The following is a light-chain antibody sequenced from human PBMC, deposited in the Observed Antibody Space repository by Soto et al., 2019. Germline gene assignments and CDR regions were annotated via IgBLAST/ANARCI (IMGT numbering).Light chain of an antibody. CDR3: CSYAGSRNVV. CDR2: EGI. Sequence: QSVLAQPASVSGSPGQSITISCTGTSGDVGSYNLVSWYQQHPGKAPKVIIYEGIKRPSGVSDRFSGSKSGNTASLTIAGLQAEDEAHYYCCSYAGSRNVVFGGVTKVTVL. CDR1: SGDVGSYNL. V-gene: IGLV2-23*01. J-gene: IGLJ2*01.